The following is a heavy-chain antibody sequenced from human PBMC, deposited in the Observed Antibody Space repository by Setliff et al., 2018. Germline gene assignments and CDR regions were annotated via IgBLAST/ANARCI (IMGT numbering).Heavy chain of an antibody. J-gene: IGHJ3*02. D-gene: IGHD1-1*01. CDR1: GGSTNNYH. Sequence: KTSETLSLTCTVSGGSTNNYHWTWIRQPAGKGLEWIERLYPNGNTNYNPSLKRRVNMSADSSKNNLSLRLKYVTAADTAVYYCAREDWNGNAFDIWGPGTMVT. CDR2: LYPNGNT. V-gene: IGHV4-4*07. CDR3: AREDWNGNAFDI.